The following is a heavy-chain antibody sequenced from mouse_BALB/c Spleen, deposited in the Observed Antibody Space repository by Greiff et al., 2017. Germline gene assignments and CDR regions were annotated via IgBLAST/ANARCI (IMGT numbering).Heavy chain of an antibody. CDR3: ARGHYYGYPSYAMDY. CDR1: GFTFSSYA. Sequence: EVHLVESGGGLVKPGGSLKLSCAVSGFTFSSYAMSWVRQTPEKRLEWVASISSGGSTYYPDSVKGRFTISRDNARNILYLQMSSLRSEDTAMYYCARGHYYGYPSYAMDYWGQGTSVTVSS. D-gene: IGHD1-2*01. V-gene: IGHV5-6-5*01. J-gene: IGHJ4*01. CDR2: ISSGGST.